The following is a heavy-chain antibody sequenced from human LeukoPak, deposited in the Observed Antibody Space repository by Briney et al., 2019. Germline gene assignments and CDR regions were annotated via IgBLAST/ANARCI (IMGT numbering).Heavy chain of an antibody. CDR1: GFTFNSYE. J-gene: IGHJ3*02. CDR2: ISSSSSYI. CDR3: ARDVVGYYDSSGYYLSAFDI. V-gene: IGHV3-21*01. Sequence: GGSLRLSCAASGFTFNSYEMNWVRQAPGKGLEWVSSISSSSSYIYNADSVKGRFTISRDNAKNSLYLQMNSLRAEDTAVYYCARDVVGYYDSSGYYLSAFDIWGQGTMVTVSS. D-gene: IGHD3-22*01.